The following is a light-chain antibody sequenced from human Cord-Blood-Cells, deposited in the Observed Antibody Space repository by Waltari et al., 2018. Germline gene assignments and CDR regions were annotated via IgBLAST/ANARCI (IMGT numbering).Light chain of an antibody. CDR3: SSYAGSSNWV. J-gene: IGLJ3*02. CDR1: SSDVGGYNY. V-gene: IGLV2-8*01. CDR2: EVS. Sequence: QSALTQPPSASGSPGQSVTISCTGTSSDVGGYNYVSWYQQHPGKAPKLMIYEVSKRPSGVPDRFSGSRSGDTASLTVSGVQAEDEADYYCSSYAGSSNWVFGGGTKLTVL.